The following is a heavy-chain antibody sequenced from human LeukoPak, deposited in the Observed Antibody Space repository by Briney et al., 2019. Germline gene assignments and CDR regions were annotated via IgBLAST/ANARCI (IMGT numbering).Heavy chain of an antibody. Sequence: PSETLSLTCTVSGYSISSGYYWGWIRQPPGKGLEWIGSIYHSGSTYYNPSPKSRVTISVDTSKNQFSLKLSSVTAADTAVYYCARGIAVAGTWSSYFDYWGQGALVTVSS. D-gene: IGHD6-19*01. CDR2: IYHSGST. J-gene: IGHJ4*02. CDR3: ARGIAVAGTWSSYFDY. CDR1: GYSISSGYY. V-gene: IGHV4-38-2*02.